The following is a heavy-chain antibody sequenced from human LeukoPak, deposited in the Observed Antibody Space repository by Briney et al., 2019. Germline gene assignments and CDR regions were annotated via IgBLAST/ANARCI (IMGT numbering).Heavy chain of an antibody. CDR2: ISGSGGST. CDR1: GFTFSSYA. CDR3: AKGRGDFWIVYYYMDV. D-gene: IGHD3-3*01. J-gene: IGHJ6*03. V-gene: IGHV3-23*01. Sequence: GGSLRLSCAASGFTFSSYAMSWVRQAPGKGLEWVSAISGSGGSTYYADSVKGRFTISRDNSKNTLYLQMNSLRAEDTAVYYCAKGRGDFWIVYYYMDVWGKGTTVTVSS.